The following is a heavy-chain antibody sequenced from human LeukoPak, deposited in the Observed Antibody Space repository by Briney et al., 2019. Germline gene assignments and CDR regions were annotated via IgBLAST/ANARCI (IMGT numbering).Heavy chain of an antibody. CDR3: ASSYGSGILH. V-gene: IGHV3-7*01. Sequence: GGSLRLSCAASGFTFSSYWMTWVRQAPGKGLEWVANIKQDGSEKYYVDSVKGRFTLSIDNAKNSLYLQMNSLRADDTAVYYCASSYGSGILHWGQGTLVTVSS. D-gene: IGHD3-10*01. CDR2: IKQDGSEK. CDR1: GFTFSSYW. J-gene: IGHJ1*01.